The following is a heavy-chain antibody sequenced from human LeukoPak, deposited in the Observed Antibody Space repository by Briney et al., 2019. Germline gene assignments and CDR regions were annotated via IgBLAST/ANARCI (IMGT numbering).Heavy chain of an antibody. CDR1: GFTFSNAW. CDR3: TTAGIVGATVDYFDY. CDR2: IKSKTDGGTT. D-gene: IGHD1-26*01. J-gene: IGHJ4*02. V-gene: IGHV3-15*01. Sequence: GGSLRLSCAASGFTFSNAWMSWVRQAPGKGLEWVGRIKSKTDGGTTDYAAPVKGRFTISRDDSKNTLYLQMNSLKTEDTAVYYCTTAGIVGATVDYFDYWGQGTLVTVSS.